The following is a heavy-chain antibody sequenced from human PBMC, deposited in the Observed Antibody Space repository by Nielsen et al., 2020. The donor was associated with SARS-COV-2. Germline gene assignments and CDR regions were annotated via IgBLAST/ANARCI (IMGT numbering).Heavy chain of an antibody. CDR3: ATLPYGSGSYYSSDYYYGMDV. CDR1: GFTFSSYG. CDR2: IWYDGSNK. J-gene: IGHJ6*02. Sequence: GGSLRLSCAASGFTFSSYGMHWVRQAPGKGLEWVAVIWYDGSNKYYADSVKGRFTISRDNSKNTLYLQMNSLRAEDTALYYCATLPYGSGSYYSSDYYYGMDVWGQGTTVTVSS. D-gene: IGHD3-10*01. V-gene: IGHV3-30*02.